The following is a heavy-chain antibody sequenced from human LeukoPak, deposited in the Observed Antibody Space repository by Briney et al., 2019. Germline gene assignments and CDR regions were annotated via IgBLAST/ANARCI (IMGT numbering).Heavy chain of an antibody. V-gene: IGHV3-30*18. CDR1: GFTFSSYW. Sequence: PGGSLRLSCAASGFTFSSYWMNWVRQAPGKGLEWVAVISYDGSNKYYADSVKGRFTISRDNSKNTLYLQMNSLRAEDTAVYYCAKDLGCGLWCMNLYYYYYGMDVWGQGTTVTVSS. J-gene: IGHJ6*02. CDR2: ISYDGSNK. D-gene: IGHD2-8*01. CDR3: AKDLGCGLWCMNLYYYYYGMDV.